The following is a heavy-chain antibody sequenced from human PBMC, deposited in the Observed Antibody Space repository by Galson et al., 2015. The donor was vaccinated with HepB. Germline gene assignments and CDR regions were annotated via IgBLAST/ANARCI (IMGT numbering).Heavy chain of an antibody. J-gene: IGHJ4*02. V-gene: IGHV3-23*01. D-gene: IGHD2-8*01. Sequence: SLRLSCAASGFAFDTFPMNWVRQTPGKGLEWVSGISAGSDFIYYADSVKGRFTISRDNSKSMLSLQMSSLRAEDAALYYCAKGIHGVWDSWGQGTLVTVST. CDR3: AKGIHGVWDS. CDR2: ISAGSDFI. CDR1: GFAFDTFP.